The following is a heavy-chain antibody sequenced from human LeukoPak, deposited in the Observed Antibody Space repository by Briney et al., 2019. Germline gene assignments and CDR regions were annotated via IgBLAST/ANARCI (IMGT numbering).Heavy chain of an antibody. CDR2: IYYSGST. CDR3: ARPWNDDRLNAFDI. V-gene: IGHV4-39*01. J-gene: IGHJ3*02. D-gene: IGHD1-1*01. Sequence: PSETLSLTCTVSGGSISSSSYYWGWIRQPPGKGLEWIGSIYYSGSTYYNPSLKSRVTISVDTSKNQFSLKLSSVTAADTAVYYCARPWNDDRLNAFDIWGQGTMVTVSS. CDR1: GGSISSSSYY.